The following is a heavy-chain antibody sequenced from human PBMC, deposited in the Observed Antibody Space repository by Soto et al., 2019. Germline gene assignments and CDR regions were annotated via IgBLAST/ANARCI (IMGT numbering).Heavy chain of an antibody. CDR3: AKDPLRDDYVWGIDWFDP. CDR2: ISGSGGST. V-gene: IGHV3-23*01. Sequence: GGSLRLSCAASGFTFSSYAMSWVRQAPGKGLEWVSAISGSGGSTYYADSVKGRVTISRDNSKNTLYLQMNSLRAEDTAVYYCAKDPLRDDYVWGIDWFDPWGQGTLVTVSS. J-gene: IGHJ5*02. CDR1: GFTFSSYA. D-gene: IGHD3-16*01.